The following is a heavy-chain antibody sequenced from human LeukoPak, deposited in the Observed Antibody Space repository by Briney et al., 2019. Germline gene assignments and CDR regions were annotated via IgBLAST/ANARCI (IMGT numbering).Heavy chain of an antibody. D-gene: IGHD2-15*01. V-gene: IGHV3-49*01. J-gene: IGHJ4*02. CDR3: TRAVEDIVAVQFDY. CDR2: IRSKAYGGTT. CDR1: GFTFGDYA. Sequence: GGSLRLSCTASGFTFGDYAMSWFRQAPGKGLEWVGFIRSKAYGGTTEYAASVKGRFTISRDGSKSIAYLQMNSLKTEDTAVYYCTRAVEDIVAVQFDYWGQGTLVTVSS.